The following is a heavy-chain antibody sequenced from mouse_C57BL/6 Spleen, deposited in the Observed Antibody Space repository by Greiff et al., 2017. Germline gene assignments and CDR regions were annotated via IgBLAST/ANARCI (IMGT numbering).Heavy chain of an antibody. D-gene: IGHD1-1*02. V-gene: IGHV1-53*01. CDR3: ARYGSYYFDY. CDR2: INPSNGGT. Sequence: QVQLQQPGPELVKPGASVKLSCKASGYTFTSYWMHWVKQRPGQGLEWIGNINPSNGGTNYNEKFKSKATLTVDKSTSTAYMQLSILTSEDSAVYFCARYGSYYFDYWGQGTTLTVSS. CDR1: GYTFTSYW. J-gene: IGHJ2*01.